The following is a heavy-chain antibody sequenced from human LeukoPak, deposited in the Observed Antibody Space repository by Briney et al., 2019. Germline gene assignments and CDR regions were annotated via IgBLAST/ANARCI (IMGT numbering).Heavy chain of an antibody. Sequence: SETLSLTCAVYGGSFSGYYWSWIRQPPGKGLEWIGEINHSGSTNYNPSLKSRVTISVDTSKNQFSLKLRSVTAADTAVYYCARGPKPKSITMVRGVNFQRTKNWFDPWGQGILVTVSS. D-gene: IGHD3-10*01. CDR3: ARGPKPKSITMVRGVNFQRTKNWFDP. CDR1: GGSFSGYY. CDR2: INHSGST. J-gene: IGHJ5*02. V-gene: IGHV4-34*01.